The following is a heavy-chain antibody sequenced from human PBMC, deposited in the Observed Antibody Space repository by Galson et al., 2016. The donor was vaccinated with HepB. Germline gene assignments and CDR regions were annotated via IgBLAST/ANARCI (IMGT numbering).Heavy chain of an antibody. V-gene: IGHV3-11*06. CDR1: GFTFSDYY. J-gene: IGHJ4*02. Sequence: SLRLSCAASGFTFSDYYTSWIRQAPGKGLEWVTYISSSGSYTYYADSVKGRFTISRDNAKNSLYLQLNSLRVEDTAVYYCARERDYGDYVVFDYWGQGSLATVSS. CDR2: ISSSGSYT. CDR3: ARERDYGDYVVFDY. D-gene: IGHD4-17*01.